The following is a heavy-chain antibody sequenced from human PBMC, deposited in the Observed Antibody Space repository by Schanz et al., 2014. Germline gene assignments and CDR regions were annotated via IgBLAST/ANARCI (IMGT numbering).Heavy chain of an antibody. V-gene: IGHV3-23*04. CDR2: LSEGGGGT. Sequence: VQLVESGGGVVQPGGSLRLSCAASGFTFSNYVMSWVRQAPGKGLEWVSALSEGGGGTHYADSVRGRFTISSDSSKNTLYLQMSSLRADDTAVYYCAKAADWPVTRFDPWGQGTMVTVSS. CDR3: AKAADWPVTRFDP. D-gene: IGHD3-9*01. CDR1: GFTFSNYV. J-gene: IGHJ3*01.